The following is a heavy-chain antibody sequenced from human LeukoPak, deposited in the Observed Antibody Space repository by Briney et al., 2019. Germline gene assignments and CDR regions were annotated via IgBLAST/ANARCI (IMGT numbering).Heavy chain of an antibody. V-gene: IGHV4-38-2*02. CDR1: DYSISSGYY. J-gene: IGHJ4*02. CDR2: IYHSGSA. D-gene: IGHD7-27*01. CDR3: ARGFRGDNFDY. Sequence: SETLSLTCSVSDYSISSGYYWGWIRQPPGQGLEWIGSMEWIGSIYHSGSAYYNPSLKSRVTISVDTSKNQFSLKLSSVTAADTAVYYCARGFRGDNFDYWGQGTLVTVSS.